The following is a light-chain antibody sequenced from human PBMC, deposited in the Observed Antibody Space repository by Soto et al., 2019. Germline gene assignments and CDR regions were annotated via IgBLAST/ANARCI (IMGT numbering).Light chain of an antibody. J-gene: IGLJ2*01. CDR2: EVS. Sequence: QSVLTQPASVSGSPGQSITISCTGTISDVGGYNYVSWYQQHPGKAPQLMIYEVSDRPSGVSDRFSGSKSGNTASLTISGLQAEDEADYYCSSYRSSSRLVFGGGTKVTVL. CDR3: SSYRSSSRLV. CDR1: ISDVGGYNY. V-gene: IGLV2-14*01.